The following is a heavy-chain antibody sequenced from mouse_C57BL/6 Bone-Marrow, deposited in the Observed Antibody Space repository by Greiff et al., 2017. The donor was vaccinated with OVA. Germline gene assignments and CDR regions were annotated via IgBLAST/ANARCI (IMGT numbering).Heavy chain of an antibody. CDR3: ARRETAQATLDY. J-gene: IGHJ2*01. CDR1: GYTFTSYW. CDR2: IYPSDSET. D-gene: IGHD3-2*02. V-gene: IGHV1-61*01. Sequence: VQLQQPGAELVRPGSSVKLSCKASGYTFTSYWMDWVKQRPGQGLEWIGNIYPSDSETHYNQKFKDKATLTVDKSSSTAYMQLSSLTSEDSAVYYCARRETAQATLDYWGQGTTLTVSS.